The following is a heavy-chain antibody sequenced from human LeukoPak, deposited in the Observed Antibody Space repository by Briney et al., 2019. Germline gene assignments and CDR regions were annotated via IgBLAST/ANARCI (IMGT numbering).Heavy chain of an antibody. Sequence: ASVKVSCKASGYTFTSYDINWVRQATGQGVEWMGWMNPNSGNTGYAQKFQGRVTMTRNTSISTAYMELSSLRSEYTAVYYCAIEGLTVGFDYWGQGTLVTVSS. V-gene: IGHV1-8*01. J-gene: IGHJ4*02. CDR2: MNPNSGNT. D-gene: IGHD4-11*01. CDR1: GYTFTSYD. CDR3: AIEGLTVGFDY.